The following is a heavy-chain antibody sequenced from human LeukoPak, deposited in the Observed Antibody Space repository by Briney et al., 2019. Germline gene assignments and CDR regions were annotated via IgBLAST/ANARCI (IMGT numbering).Heavy chain of an antibody. CDR2: INQDGSER. V-gene: IGHV3-7*01. Sequence: PGGSLRLSCAASGFTFTKYWMTWVRQDPGKGLEWMANINQDGSERFYVDSVKGRFTISRDNAKNSLYLQMNSLGAEDTAVYYCARGLDCRSTSCYLDTWGQGTLVTVSS. J-gene: IGHJ4*02. CDR3: ARGLDCRSTSCYLDT. CDR1: GFTFTKYW. D-gene: IGHD2-2*01.